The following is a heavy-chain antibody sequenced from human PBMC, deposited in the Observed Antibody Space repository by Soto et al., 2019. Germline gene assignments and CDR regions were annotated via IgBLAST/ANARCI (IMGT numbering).Heavy chain of an antibody. CDR1: GGTFSSYA. Sequence: QVQLVQSGAEVKKPGSSVKVSCKASGGTFSSYAISWVRQAPGQGLEWMGGIIPIFGTANYAQKFQGRVTITADKSTSTAYMELSSLRSEDTAVYYCAGEPTYYYGSGAGTFDPWGQGILVTVSS. V-gene: IGHV1-69*06. J-gene: IGHJ5*02. CDR2: IIPIFGTA. D-gene: IGHD3-10*01. CDR3: AGEPTYYYGSGAGTFDP.